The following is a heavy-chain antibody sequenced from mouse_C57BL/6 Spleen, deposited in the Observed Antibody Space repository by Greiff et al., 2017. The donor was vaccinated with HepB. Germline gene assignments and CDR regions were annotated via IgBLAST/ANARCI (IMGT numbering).Heavy chain of an antibody. CDR2: IYPGSGST. Sequence: QVQLQQPGAELVKPGASVKMSCKASGYTFTSYWITWVKQRPGQGLEWIGDIYPGSGSTDYNEKFKSKATLTVDTSSSTSYMQHSSLTSEDSAVYYCSCLASYYSSGGFAYWGQGTLVTVSA. CDR3: SCLASYYSSGGFAY. J-gene: IGHJ3*01. D-gene: IGHD1-1*01. CDR1: GYTFTSYW. V-gene: IGHV1-55*01.